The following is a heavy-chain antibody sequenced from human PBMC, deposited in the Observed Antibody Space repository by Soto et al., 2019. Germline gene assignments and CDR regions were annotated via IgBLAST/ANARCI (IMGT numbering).Heavy chain of an antibody. CDR1: GYTFTGYY. J-gene: IGHJ6*02. Sequence: ASVKVSCKASGYTFTGYYMHWVRQAPGQGLEWMGWINPNSGGTNYAQKFQGWVTMTRDTSISTAYMELSRLRSDDTAVYYCAREGMVRGVIKQRHGMDVWGQGTTVTVSS. CDR3: AREGMVRGVIKQRHGMDV. D-gene: IGHD3-10*01. CDR2: INPNSGGT. V-gene: IGHV1-2*04.